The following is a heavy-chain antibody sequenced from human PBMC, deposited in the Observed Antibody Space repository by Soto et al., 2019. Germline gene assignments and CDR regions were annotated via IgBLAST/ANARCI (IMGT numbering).Heavy chain of an antibody. CDR2: IYYSGST. D-gene: IGHD3-10*01. Sequence: SETLSLTCTVSGGSISSGGYYWSWIRQHPGKGLEWVGYIYYSGSTYYNPSLKSRVNISVDTSKNQFSLKLSSVTAADTAVYYCARDRGLHYFGSGSYRPKNYGMDVWGQGTMVTVSS. CDR3: ARDRGLHYFGSGSYRPKNYGMDV. J-gene: IGHJ6*02. V-gene: IGHV4-31*03. CDR1: GGSISSGGYY.